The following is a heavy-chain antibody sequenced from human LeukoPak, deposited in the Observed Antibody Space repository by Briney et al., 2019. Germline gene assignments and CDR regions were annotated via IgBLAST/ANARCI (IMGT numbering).Heavy chain of an antibody. Sequence: SETLSLTCAVYGGSFSGYYWSWIRQPPGEGLEWIGEINHSGSTNYNPSLKSRVTTSVDTSKNQFSLKLSSVTAADTAVYYCARPDTMKELKGFDPWGQGTLVTVSS. D-gene: IGHD3-22*01. CDR2: INHSGST. J-gene: IGHJ5*02. V-gene: IGHV4-34*01. CDR3: ARPDTMKELKGFDP. CDR1: GGSFSGYY.